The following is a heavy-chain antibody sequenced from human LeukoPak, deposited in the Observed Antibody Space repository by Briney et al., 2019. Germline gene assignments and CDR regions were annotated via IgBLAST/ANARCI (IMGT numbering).Heavy chain of an antibody. Sequence: GGSLRLSCAASGFTFSGYAMHWVRQAPGKGLEYVSAISTDGGSTYYADSVKGRFTISRDNSKNTLYLQMGSLRAEDMAVYYCARDGGSDSFDYWGQGTLVTVSS. CDR3: ARDGGSDSFDY. J-gene: IGHJ4*02. CDR2: ISTDGGST. CDR1: GFTFSGYA. V-gene: IGHV3-64*02. D-gene: IGHD1-26*01.